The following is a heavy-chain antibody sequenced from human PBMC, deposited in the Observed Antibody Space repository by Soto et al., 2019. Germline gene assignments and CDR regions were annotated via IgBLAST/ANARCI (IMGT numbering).Heavy chain of an antibody. CDR1: GGSISSGDYY. Sequence: SETLSLTCTVSGGSISSGDYYWRWIRQPPGKGLEWIGYIYYSGSTYYNPSLKSRVTISVDTSKNQFSLKLSSVTAADTAVYYCARRNLQEHIDYWGQGTLVTVSS. J-gene: IGHJ4*02. V-gene: IGHV4-30-4*01. D-gene: IGHD4-4*01. CDR2: IYYSGST. CDR3: ARRNLQEHIDY.